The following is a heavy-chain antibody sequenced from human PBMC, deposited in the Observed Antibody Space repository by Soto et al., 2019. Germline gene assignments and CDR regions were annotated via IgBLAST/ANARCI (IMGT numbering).Heavy chain of an antibody. J-gene: IGHJ4*02. CDR2: INHSGST. CDR1: GGSISSGYYY. D-gene: IGHD2-2*01. V-gene: IGHV4-39*07. Sequence: SETLSLTCSVSGGSISSGYYYWSWIRQPPGKGLEWIGEINHSGSTNYNPSLKSRVTISVDTSKNQFSLKLSSVTAADTAVYYCARVSIVVVPAAREFDYWGQGTLVTVSS. CDR3: ARVSIVVVPAAREFDY.